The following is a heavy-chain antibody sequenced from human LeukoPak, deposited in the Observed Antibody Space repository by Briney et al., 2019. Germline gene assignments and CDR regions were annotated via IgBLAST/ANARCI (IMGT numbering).Heavy chain of an antibody. V-gene: IGHV3-53*01. D-gene: IGHD6-6*01. CDR1: GFTFSSYN. J-gene: IGHJ4*02. CDR2: IYSGGST. CDR3: ARGPGDSSSPFDY. Sequence: GGSLRLSCAASGFTFSSYNMSWVRQAPGKGLEWVSVIYSGGSTYYADSVKGRFTISRDNSKNTLYLQMNSLRAEDTAVYYCARGPGDSSSPFDYWGQGTLVTVSS.